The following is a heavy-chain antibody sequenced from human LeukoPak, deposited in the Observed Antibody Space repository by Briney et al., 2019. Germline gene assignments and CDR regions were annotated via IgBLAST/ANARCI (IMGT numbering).Heavy chain of an antibody. J-gene: IGHJ6*03. CDR1: GGTFSSYA. V-gene: IGHV1-69*05. CDR2: IIPIFGTA. D-gene: IGHD5-18*01. CDR3: ASVDTAYYYYMDV. Sequence: GASVKVSCKASGGTFSSYAISWVRQAPGQGLEWMGGIIPIFGTANYAQKFQGRVTITTDESTSTAYMELSSLRSEDTAVYYCASVDTAYYYYMDVWGKGTTVTVSS.